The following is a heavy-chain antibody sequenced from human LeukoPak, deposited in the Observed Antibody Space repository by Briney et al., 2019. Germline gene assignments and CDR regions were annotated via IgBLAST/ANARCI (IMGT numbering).Heavy chain of an antibody. CDR3: ARVHYYDANDYSTSNWFDP. V-gene: IGHV4-61*02. D-gene: IGHD4/OR15-4a*01. Sequence: SQTLSLTCTVSGGSISSGSYYWNWIRQPAGKGLEWIGRIYRSGTTNYNPSLKSRVTISLDPSKNQFSLKLTSVAAADTALYHCARVHYYDANDYSTSNWFDPWGQGTLVTVSS. CDR1: GGSISSGSYY. J-gene: IGHJ5*02. CDR2: IYRSGTT.